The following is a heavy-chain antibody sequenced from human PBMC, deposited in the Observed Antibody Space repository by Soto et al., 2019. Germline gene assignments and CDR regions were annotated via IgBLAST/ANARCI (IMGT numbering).Heavy chain of an antibody. CDR2: IFPDDSDT. CDR3: ARHRGSDIVVVPAAIGGWFDP. J-gene: IGHJ5*02. CDR1: GYSFTTSW. D-gene: IGHD2-2*02. Sequence: GESLKISCKGSGYSFTTSWIGWVRQMPGKGLEWIGIIFPDDSDTRYSPSFQGHVTISVDKSISTAYLQWSGLKASDTAMYYCARHRGSDIVVVPAAIGGWFDPWGQGTLVTVSS. V-gene: IGHV5-51*01.